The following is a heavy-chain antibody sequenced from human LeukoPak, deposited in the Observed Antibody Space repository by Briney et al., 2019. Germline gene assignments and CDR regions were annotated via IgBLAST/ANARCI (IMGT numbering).Heavy chain of an antibody. J-gene: IGHJ4*02. CDR1: GYTFTSYG. CDR3: ARSSSYYYGSGSYLGDY. D-gene: IGHD3-10*01. Sequence: GASVKVSCKASGYTFTSYGISWVRQAPGQGLEWMGWISAYNGNTNYAQKLQGRVTMTTDTSTSTAYMELRSLRSDDTAVYYCARSSSYYYGSGSYLGDYWGQGTPVTVSS. V-gene: IGHV1-18*01. CDR2: ISAYNGNT.